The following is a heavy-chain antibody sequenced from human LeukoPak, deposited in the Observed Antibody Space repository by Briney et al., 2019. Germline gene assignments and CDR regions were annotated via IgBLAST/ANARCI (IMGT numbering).Heavy chain of an antibody. CDR2: MYKSGST. V-gene: IGHV4-59*08. Sequence: SETLSLTCTVSGGSISMYCWSSIRQPPGKGLEWIGYMYKSGSTNYNPSLKSRVTISVDTSKDQFSLKLSSVTAADTAVYFCARGTSALSYFDYWGQGALVTVSS. D-gene: IGHD2-2*01. CDR1: GGSISMYC. CDR3: ARGTSALSYFDY. J-gene: IGHJ4*02.